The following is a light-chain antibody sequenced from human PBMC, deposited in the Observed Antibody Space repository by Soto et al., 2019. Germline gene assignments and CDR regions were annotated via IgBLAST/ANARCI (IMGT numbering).Light chain of an antibody. Sequence: EIVLTQSPGTLSSSPGERGTLSCRASQSISSSYLAWYQQKPGQAPRLLIYGASRRATGIADRFSGSGSGTDFTLTISRLDPEDFAVYYCQQYGGSPWTFGQGTKVDIK. J-gene: IGKJ1*01. V-gene: IGKV3-20*01. CDR3: QQYGGSPWT. CDR2: GAS. CDR1: QSISSSY.